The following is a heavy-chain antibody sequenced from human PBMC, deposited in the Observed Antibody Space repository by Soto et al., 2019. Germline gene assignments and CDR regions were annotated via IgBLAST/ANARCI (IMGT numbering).Heavy chain of an antibody. D-gene: IGHD3-16*01. J-gene: IGHJ4*02. V-gene: IGHV4-59*01. CDR3: ARVLRAREGYFDY. CDR2: IYYSGST. CDR1: GGSISSYY. Sequence: QVQLQESGPGLVKPSETLSLTCTVSGGSISSYYLSWIRQPPGKGLEWIGYIYYSGSTNYNPSLKSRVTISVDTSKNQFSLKLSSVTAADTAVYYCARVLRAREGYFDYWGQGTLVTVSS.